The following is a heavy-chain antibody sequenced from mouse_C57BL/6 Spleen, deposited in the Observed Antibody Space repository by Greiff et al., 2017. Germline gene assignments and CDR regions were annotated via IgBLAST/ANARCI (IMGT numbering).Heavy chain of an antibody. CDR1: GFSLTSYG. D-gene: IGHD2-4*01. Sequence: VKLMEPGPGLVQPSQCLSITCTASGFSLTSYGVHWVRQSPGKGLEWLGVIWSGGSTDYNEAFISRLIISKYNSKSQVFLKMISLQADDTAIYCCARNGDYDGAMDCWGQGTSVTVSS. CDR2: IWSGGST. CDR3: ARNGDYDGAMDC. J-gene: IGHJ4*01. V-gene: IGHV2-2*01.